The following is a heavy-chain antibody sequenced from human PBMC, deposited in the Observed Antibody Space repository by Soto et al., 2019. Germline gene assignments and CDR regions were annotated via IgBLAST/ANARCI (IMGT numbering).Heavy chain of an antibody. CDR1: GDPISKLY. CDR2: FSFGGST. Sequence: QLQLQESGPGLVKPSETLSLTCSVSGDPISKLYWGWIRQPPGKGLEWIGDFSFGGSTNYNPSLKSRLTISVDTSNNRFSLRLTSVNAADTAVYYCARVSSGWYRDFRFWGQGSLVIVSS. CDR3: ARVSSGWYRDFRF. V-gene: IGHV4-59*01. J-gene: IGHJ4*02. D-gene: IGHD6-19*01.